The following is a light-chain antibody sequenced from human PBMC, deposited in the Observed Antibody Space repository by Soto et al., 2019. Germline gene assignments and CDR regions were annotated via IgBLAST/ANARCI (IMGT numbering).Light chain of an antibody. J-gene: IGKJ4*01. V-gene: IGKV1-33*01. CDR3: QQYDNLPLT. CDR2: GAS. Sequence: DIQMTQSPSSLSASVGDRVTITCQASQDISNYLNWYQQKPGKAPKLLINGASNLEIGVPSRFSGSGSGTEYTFTIRSLQPEDIATYYCQQYDNLPLTFGGGTKVEIK. CDR1: QDISNY.